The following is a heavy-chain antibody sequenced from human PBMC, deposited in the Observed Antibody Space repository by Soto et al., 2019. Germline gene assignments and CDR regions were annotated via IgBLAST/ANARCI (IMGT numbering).Heavy chain of an antibody. Sequence: SETLSLTCAVSGGSISSGGYSWSWIRQPPGKGLEWIGYIYHSGSTYYNPSLKSRVTISVDRSKNQFSLKLSSVTAADTAVYYCARSYDSSGYYYVFYYWGQGTLVTVSS. CDR2: IYHSGST. D-gene: IGHD3-22*01. CDR3: ARSYDSSGYYYVFYY. V-gene: IGHV4-30-2*01. CDR1: GGSISSGGYS. J-gene: IGHJ4*02.